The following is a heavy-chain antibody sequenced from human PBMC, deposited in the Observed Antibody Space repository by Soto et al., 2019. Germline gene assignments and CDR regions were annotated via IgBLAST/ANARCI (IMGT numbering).Heavy chain of an antibody. CDR2: ISYDGSNK. J-gene: IGHJ6*04. CDR3: ARGAYYGDYVYVLKYYYYGMDV. Sequence: PGGSLRLSCAASGFTFSSYAMHWVRQAPGKGLEWVAVISYDGSNKYYADSVKGRFTISRDNSKNTLYLQLNSLRAEDTAVYYCARGAYYGDYVYVLKYYYYGMDVWGKGTTVTVSS. CDR1: GFTFSSYA. D-gene: IGHD4-17*01. V-gene: IGHV3-30-3*01.